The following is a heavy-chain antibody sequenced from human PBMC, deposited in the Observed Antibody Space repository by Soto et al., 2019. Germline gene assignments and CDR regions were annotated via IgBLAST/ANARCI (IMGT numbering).Heavy chain of an antibody. CDR1: GGSISSSSYY. D-gene: IGHD2-2*01. J-gene: IGHJ3*02. Sequence: SETLSLTCTVSGGSISSSSYYWGWIRQPPGKGLEWIGSIYYSGSTYYNPSLKSRVTISVDTSKNQFSLKLSSVTAADTAVYYCARDPGGIVVVPAANDAFDIWGQGTMVTVSS. CDR2: IYYSGST. V-gene: IGHV4-39*02. CDR3: ARDPGGIVVVPAANDAFDI.